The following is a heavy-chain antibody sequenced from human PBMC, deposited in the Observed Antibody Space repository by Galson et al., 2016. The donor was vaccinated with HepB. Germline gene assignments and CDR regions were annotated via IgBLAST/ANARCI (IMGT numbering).Heavy chain of an antibody. CDR2: ISGGGAAT. CDR1: CA. V-gene: IGHV3-23*01. CDR3: VRTLVRDYFDY. J-gene: IGHJ4*02. Sequence: CAMTWVRQAPGKGLEWVAAISGGGAATYYADSVQGRFSISRDNAKNSLYLQMSNLGVEDTAVYYCVRTLVRDYFDYWGQGVLVTVSS. D-gene: IGHD2-8*02.